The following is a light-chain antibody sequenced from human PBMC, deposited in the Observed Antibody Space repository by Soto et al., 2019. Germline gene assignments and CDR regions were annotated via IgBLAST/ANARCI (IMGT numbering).Light chain of an antibody. CDR2: GAS. CDR3: QQYYNTPSFT. J-gene: IGKJ3*01. Sequence: EIVMTQSPATLSVSPGERATLSCRASQSVSSNLAWYQQKPGQAPRLLIYGASTRATGIPARFSGSGSGTEFTLTITSLQAEDVAVYYCQQYYNTPSFTLGPGTKVDI. CDR1: QSVSSN. V-gene: IGKV3-15*01.